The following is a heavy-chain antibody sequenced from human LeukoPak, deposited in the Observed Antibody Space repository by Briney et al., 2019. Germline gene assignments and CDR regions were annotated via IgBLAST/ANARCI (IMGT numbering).Heavy chain of an antibody. J-gene: IGHJ4*02. CDR3: AYRNNFEY. V-gene: IGHV3-7*05. CDR2: IKADGSEK. D-gene: IGHD1-26*01. CDR1: GFSFSGHW. Sequence: GGSLRLSCAASGFSFSGHWMNWVRQPPGKGLEWVANIKADGSEKYYVDSVKGRFTISRDDAKRTVDLQMDNLRAEDTAIYYCAYRNNFEYWGQGALVSVSS.